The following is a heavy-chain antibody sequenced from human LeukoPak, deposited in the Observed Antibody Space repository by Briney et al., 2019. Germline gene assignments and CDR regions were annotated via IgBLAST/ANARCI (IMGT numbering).Heavy chain of an antibody. CDR1: GGSISSYY. D-gene: IGHD3-10*01. CDR2: IYYSGST. Sequence: PSETLSLTCTVSGGSISSYYWSWIRQPPGKGLEWIGYIYYSGSTNYNPSLKSRVTISVDTSKNQFSLKLSSVTAADTAEYYCARRSKVGVRGYDYWGQGTLVTVSS. J-gene: IGHJ4*02. V-gene: IGHV4-59*08. CDR3: ARRSKVGVRGYDY.